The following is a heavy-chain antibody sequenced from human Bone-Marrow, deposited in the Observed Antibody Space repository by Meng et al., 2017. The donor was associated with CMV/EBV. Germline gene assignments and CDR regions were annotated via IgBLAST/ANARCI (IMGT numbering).Heavy chain of an antibody. J-gene: IGHJ5*02. Sequence: SETLSLTCTVSGGSISSSSYYWGWIRQPPGKGLEWIGSIYYSESNYYNPSLKSRVTISVDTSKNQFSLKLNSVAAADTAVYYCARSCVLGYCSAASGGALDPWGQGTLVTVSS. CDR1: GGSISSSSYY. CDR2: IYYSESN. CDR3: ARSCVLGYCSAASGGALDP. V-gene: IGHV4-39*07. D-gene: IGHD2-8*02.